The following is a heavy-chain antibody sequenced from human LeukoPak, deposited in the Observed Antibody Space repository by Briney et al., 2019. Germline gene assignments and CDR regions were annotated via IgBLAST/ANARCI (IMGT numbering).Heavy chain of an antibody. V-gene: IGHV3-7*01. J-gene: IGHJ4*02. Sequence: GGSLRLSCAGSGFTFSDFWMTWIRQTPGKGLEWVANIKEDGTEKNLVDSVKGRFTISRDNTKNLLFLEMNNLRGDDTAIYYCVRESRPGGAMGLYHNLDYWGQGTLVAVSS. CDR3: VRESRPGGAMGLYHNLDY. D-gene: IGHD1-1*01. CDR1: GFTFSDFW. CDR2: IKEDGTEK.